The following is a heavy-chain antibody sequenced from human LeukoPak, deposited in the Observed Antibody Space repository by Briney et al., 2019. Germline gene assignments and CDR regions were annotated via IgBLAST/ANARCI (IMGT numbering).Heavy chain of an antibody. D-gene: IGHD6-13*01. CDR3: AKDSSSWYGSYAFDI. Sequence: GGSLRLSCAASGFTFDDYAMHWVRQAPGKGLEWVSGISWNSGSIGYADSVKGRFTISRDNSKNTLYLQMNSLRAEDTAVYYCAKDSSSWYGSYAFDIWGQGTMVTVSS. CDR1: GFTFDDYA. CDR2: ISWNSGSI. V-gene: IGHV3-9*01. J-gene: IGHJ3*02.